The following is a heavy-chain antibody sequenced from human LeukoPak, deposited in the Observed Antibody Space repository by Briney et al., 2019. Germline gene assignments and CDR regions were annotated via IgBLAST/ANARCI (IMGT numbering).Heavy chain of an antibody. V-gene: IGHV4-59*01. D-gene: IGHD3-22*01. CDR2: IYYSGTT. J-gene: IGHJ3*02. CDR3: ARESYYSDRTHGYAFDM. Sequence: PSETLSLTCSVSGDSISNSFWNWIRQPPGKGLEWIGYIYYSGTTNYNPSLKSRVTLSIDRSKSQFSLKLSSVSAADTAVYYCARESYYSDRTHGYAFDMWGQGTMVTVSS. CDR1: GDSISNSF.